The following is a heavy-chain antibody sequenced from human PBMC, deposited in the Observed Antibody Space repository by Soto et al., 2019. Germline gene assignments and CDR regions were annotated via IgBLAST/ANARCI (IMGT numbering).Heavy chain of an antibody. V-gene: IGHV1-2*02. D-gene: IGHD1-1*01. CDR3: ARVISFVEMATTTFDY. Sequence: ASVKVSCKASGYTFTGYYMHRVRQAPGQGLEWMGWINPNSGGTNYAQKFQGRVTMTRDTSISTAYMELSRLRSDDTAVYYCARVISFVEMATTTFDYWGQGTLVTVSS. CDR1: GYTFTGYY. CDR2: INPNSGGT. J-gene: IGHJ4*02.